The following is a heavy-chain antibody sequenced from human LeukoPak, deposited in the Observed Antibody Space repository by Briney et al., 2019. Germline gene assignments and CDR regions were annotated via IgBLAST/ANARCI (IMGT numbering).Heavy chain of an antibody. CDR2: ISWNSFTI. CDR3: ARDRRNYYGSGTYDVFDC. V-gene: IGHV3-9*01. Sequence: PGRSLRLSCAASGFTFDDYAMHWVRQAPGKGLEWVSGISWNSFTIGYADSVKGRFTISRDNAKNSLYLQMNSLRVEDTAVYYCARDRRNYYGSGTYDVFDCWGQGTLVTVSS. D-gene: IGHD3-10*01. J-gene: IGHJ4*02. CDR1: GFTFDDYA.